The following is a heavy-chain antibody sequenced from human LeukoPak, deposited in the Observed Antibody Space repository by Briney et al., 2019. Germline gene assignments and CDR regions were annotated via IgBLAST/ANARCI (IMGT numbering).Heavy chain of an antibody. CDR2: IIPILGIA. Sequence: ASVKVSCKASGGTFSSYAISWVRQASGQGLEWMGRIIPILGIANYAQKFQGRVTITADKSTSTAYMELSSLRSEDTAVYYCAGGGGYDLSNWFDPWGQGTLVTVSS. CDR1: GGTFSSYA. CDR3: AGGGGYDLSNWFDP. D-gene: IGHD5-12*01. V-gene: IGHV1-69*04. J-gene: IGHJ5*02.